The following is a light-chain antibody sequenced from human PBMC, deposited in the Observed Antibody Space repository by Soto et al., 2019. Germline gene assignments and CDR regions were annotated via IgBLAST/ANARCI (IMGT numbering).Light chain of an antibody. Sequence: DIQMTQSPSTLSASVGDRVTITCRASRSISIWLAWYQQKPGKAPKIFIYKASSLESGVPSRFSGSGFGTECTLTISSLQKDDGATYDCQDSSTSFRTFGQGTKVDIK. J-gene: IGKJ1*01. V-gene: IGKV1-5*03. CDR2: KAS. CDR1: RSISIW. CDR3: QDSSTSFRT.